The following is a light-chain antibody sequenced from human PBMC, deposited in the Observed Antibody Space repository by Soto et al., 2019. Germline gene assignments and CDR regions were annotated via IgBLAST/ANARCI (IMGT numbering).Light chain of an antibody. Sequence: LAHPGSCCGSPGHSITISCTGSYSDVVGDDFVSWYQHHPGKAPKLIIYEVSYRPSGVSNRFSGSTSGNTASLTISALQDEEEDPYYCKSSTNKIYVFGSGTRSPP. CDR1: YSDVVGDDF. CDR3: KSSTNKIYV. CDR2: EVS. V-gene: IGLV2-14*01. J-gene: IGLJ1*01.